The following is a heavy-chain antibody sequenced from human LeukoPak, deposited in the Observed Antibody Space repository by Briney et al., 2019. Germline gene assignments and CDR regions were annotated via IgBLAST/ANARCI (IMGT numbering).Heavy chain of an antibody. CDR2: IYYSGST. CDR3: AKSGGYGLIDY. J-gene: IGHJ4*02. D-gene: IGHD1-26*01. CDR1: GGSISSTTYY. Sequence: SETLSLTCTVSGGSISSTTYYWDWIRQPPGKGLEWIGTIYYSGSTYYNPSLKSRVTISVDTSKNEFSLNLSSVTAADTAMYYCAKSGGYGLIDYWGQGTLVTVSS. V-gene: IGHV4-39*01.